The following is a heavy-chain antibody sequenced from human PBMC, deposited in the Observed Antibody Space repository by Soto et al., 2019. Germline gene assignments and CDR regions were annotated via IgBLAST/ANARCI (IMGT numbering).Heavy chain of an antibody. CDR3: APLLAAGTTY. V-gene: IGHV3-30-3*01. J-gene: IGHJ4*02. D-gene: IGHD6-13*01. CDR2: ISYDGSNK. CDR1: GFTFSSYA. Sequence: GGSLRLSCAASGFTFSSYAMHWVRQAPGKGLEWVAVISYDGSNKYYADSVKGRFTISRDNSKNTLYLQMNSLRAEDTAVYYCAPLLAAGTTYWGQGILVTVSS.